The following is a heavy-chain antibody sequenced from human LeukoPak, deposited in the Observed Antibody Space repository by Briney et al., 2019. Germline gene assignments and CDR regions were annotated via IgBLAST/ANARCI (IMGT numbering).Heavy chain of an antibody. D-gene: IGHD4-17*01. Sequence: SETLSLACTVSGGSISNYYWGWIRQPAGKGLEWIGRIYTSGSTSYKPSLKSRLTMSLDTSKNQFSLQLRSVTAADTAVYYCARVTVTTALDYWGQGTLVTVSS. CDR2: IYTSGST. CDR1: GGSISNYY. J-gene: IGHJ4*02. V-gene: IGHV4-4*07. CDR3: ARVTVTTALDY.